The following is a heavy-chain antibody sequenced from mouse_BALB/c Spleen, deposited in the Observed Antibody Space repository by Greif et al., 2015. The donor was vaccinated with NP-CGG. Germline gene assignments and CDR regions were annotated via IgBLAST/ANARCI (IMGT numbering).Heavy chain of an antibody. D-gene: IGHD1-1*01. CDR1: GFAFSSYD. V-gene: IGHV5-12-1*01. J-gene: IGHJ2*01. CDR3: ARDAILEYGSSYFDY. CDR2: ISSGGGST. Sequence: EVQVVESGGGLVKPGGSLKLSCAASGFAFSSYDMSWVRQTPEKRLEWVAYISSGGGSTYYPDTVKGRFTISRDNAKNTLYLQMSSLKSEDTAMYYCARDAILEYGSSYFDYWGQGTTLTVSS.